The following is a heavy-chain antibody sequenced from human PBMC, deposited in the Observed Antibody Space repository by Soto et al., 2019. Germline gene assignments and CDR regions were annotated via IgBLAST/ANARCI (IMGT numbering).Heavy chain of an antibody. D-gene: IGHD4-17*01. CDR2: IWHDGSNK. Sequence: GGSLRLSCAASGFTFSSYGMHWVRQAPGKGLEWVAVIWHDGSNKYYADSVKGRFTISGDNSRNTLYLQMNGLTAEAAALYYGARDIRHDYGDNNYYYYYGMDVWGQRNTMTVSS. J-gene: IGHJ6*02. CDR1: GFTFSSYG. V-gene: IGHV3-33*01. CDR3: ARDIRHDYGDNNYYYYYGMDV.